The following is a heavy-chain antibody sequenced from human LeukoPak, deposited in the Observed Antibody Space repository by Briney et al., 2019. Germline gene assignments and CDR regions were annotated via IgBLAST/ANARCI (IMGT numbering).Heavy chain of an antibody. Sequence: SETLSLTCTVSGGSISSYYWSWIRQPPGKGLGWIGYIYYSGSTNYNPSLKSRVTISVDTSKNQFSLKLSSVTAADTAVYYCARVYYDFWSGYYTSAWFDPWGQGTLVTVSS. V-gene: IGHV4-59*08. CDR2: IYYSGST. J-gene: IGHJ5*02. D-gene: IGHD3-3*01. CDR1: GGSISSYY. CDR3: ARVYYDFWSGYYTSAWFDP.